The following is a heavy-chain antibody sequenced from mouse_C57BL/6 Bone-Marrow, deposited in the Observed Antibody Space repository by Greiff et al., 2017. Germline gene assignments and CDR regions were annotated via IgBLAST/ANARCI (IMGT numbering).Heavy chain of an antibody. CDR1: GFTFSSYG. CDR2: IRSGGSYT. V-gene: IGHV5-6*01. J-gene: IGHJ2*01. Sequence: EVMLVESGGDLVKPGGSLKLSCAASGFTFSSYGMSWVRQTPDKRLEWVATIRSGGSYTYYTDSVKGRFTISGDKANNTLYLQMSSLTSEDTAMYYCALHSAPYFDYWGQGTTLTVSS. CDR3: ALHSAPYFDY.